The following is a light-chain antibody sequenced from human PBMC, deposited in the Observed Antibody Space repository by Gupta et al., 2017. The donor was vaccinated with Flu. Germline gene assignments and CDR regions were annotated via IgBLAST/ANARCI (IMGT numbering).Light chain of an antibody. CDR1: SSDVGGYKY. CDR2: EFS. CDR3: SSYAGGNNWV. J-gene: IGLJ3*02. Sequence: QSALTQPPSASGSPGQSVTISCTGTSSDVGGYKYVSWYQQYPGKAPKLMIYEFSKRPSGVPDRFSVSKSGNAASLTVSGLQAEDEAGYYCSSYAGGNNWVFGGGTKLTVL. V-gene: IGLV2-8*01.